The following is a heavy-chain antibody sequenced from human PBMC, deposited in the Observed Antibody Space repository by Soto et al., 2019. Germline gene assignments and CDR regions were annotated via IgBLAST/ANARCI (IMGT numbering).Heavy chain of an antibody. D-gene: IGHD2-2*02. CDR1: GGSIISGGYY. V-gene: IGHV4-31*03. CDR2: IYYSGST. Sequence: SETLSLTCTVSGGSIISGGYYWSWIRQHPGKGLEWIGYIYYSGSTYYNPSLKSRVTISVDTSKNQFSLKLSSVTATDTAVYYCARVWGYCSSTSCYTGGLDYWGQGTLVTVSS. CDR3: ARVWGYCSSTSCYTGGLDY. J-gene: IGHJ4*02.